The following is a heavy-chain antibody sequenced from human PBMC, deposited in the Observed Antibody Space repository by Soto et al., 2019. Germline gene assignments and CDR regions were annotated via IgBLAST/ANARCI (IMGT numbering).Heavy chain of an antibody. Sequence: SETLSLTCSVSGGSISSGDYYWSWIRQPPGKGLEWIGYIYYSGSTYYNPSLKSRVTISVDTSKNQFSLKLSSVTAEDTAVYYCARVHSSSYHYFDYWGQGTLVTVSS. V-gene: IGHV4-30-4*01. J-gene: IGHJ4*02. CDR2: IYYSGST. D-gene: IGHD6-13*01. CDR1: GGSISSGDYY. CDR3: ARVHSSSYHYFDY.